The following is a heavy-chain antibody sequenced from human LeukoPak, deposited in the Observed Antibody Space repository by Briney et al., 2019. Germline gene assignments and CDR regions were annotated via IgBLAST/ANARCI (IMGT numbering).Heavy chain of an antibody. V-gene: IGHV1-2*02. J-gene: IGHJ1*01. CDR1: GYTFTGYY. CDR2: INPNSGGT. Sequence: VASVKVSCKASGYTFTGYYMHWVRQAPGQGLEWMGWINPNSGGTNYAQKFQGRVTMTRDTSISTAYMELSRLRSDDTAVYYCASHRAPRGYSGYEDWGQGTLVTVSS. CDR3: ASHRAPRGYSGYED. D-gene: IGHD5-12*01.